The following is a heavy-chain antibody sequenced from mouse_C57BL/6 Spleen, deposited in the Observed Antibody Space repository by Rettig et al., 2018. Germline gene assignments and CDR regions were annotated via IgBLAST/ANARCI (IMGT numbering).Heavy chain of an antibody. CDR2: INPTNGGS. D-gene: IGHD1-3*01. CDR1: GYTFTSYW. V-gene: IGHV1-53*01. J-gene: IGHJ4*01. CDR3: ARGGYNSLAGAVDY. Sequence: QVQLQQSGTELVKPGASVKLSCKASGYTFTSYWMHWVKQRPGQGLEWIGNINPTNGGSNYNEKFKSRATLTVDKSSSTAYMQLSSLTSEDSAVYYCARGGYNSLAGAVDYWGQETSVTVSS.